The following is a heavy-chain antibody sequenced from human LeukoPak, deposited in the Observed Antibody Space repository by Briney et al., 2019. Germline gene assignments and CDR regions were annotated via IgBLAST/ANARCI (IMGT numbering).Heavy chain of an antibody. D-gene: IGHD3-10*01. Sequence: PGGSLRLSCAASGFTFSSYAMHWVRQAPGKGLEWVAVISYDGSNKYYADSVKGRFTISRDNSKNTLYLQMNSLRAEDTAVYYCARDQFRIRDVPHFDYWGQGTLVTVSS. CDR1: GFTFSSYA. CDR2: ISYDGSNK. V-gene: IGHV3-30-3*01. J-gene: IGHJ4*02. CDR3: ARDQFRIRDVPHFDY.